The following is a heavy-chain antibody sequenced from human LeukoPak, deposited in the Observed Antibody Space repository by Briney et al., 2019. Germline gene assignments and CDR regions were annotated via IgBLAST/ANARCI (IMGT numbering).Heavy chain of an antibody. Sequence: SETLSLTCAVYGGSFSGYYWSWIRQPPGKGLEWIGEINHSGSTNYNPSLKSRVTISVDTSKNQFSLKLSSVTAADTAVDYCARRGLRYFDWLSWFDPWGQGTLVTVSS. CDR2: INHSGST. D-gene: IGHD3-9*01. V-gene: IGHV4-34*01. CDR1: GGSFSGYY. CDR3: ARRGLRYFDWLSWFDP. J-gene: IGHJ5*02.